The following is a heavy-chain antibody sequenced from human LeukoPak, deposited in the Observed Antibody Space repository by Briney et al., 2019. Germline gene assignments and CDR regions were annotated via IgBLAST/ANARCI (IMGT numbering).Heavy chain of an antibody. D-gene: IGHD3-22*01. CDR2: ISGRGANT. CDR1: GFTFSSYA. CDR3: AKSGRVFDTSGYYWFPN. J-gene: IGHJ4*02. Sequence: GGSLRLSCATSGFTFSSYAMSWVRQAPGKGLEWVSSISGRGANTHYADSVKGRFTISGDYSKNTLNLQMYSLRAEDTAVYYCAKSGRVFDTSGYYWFPNWGQGILVTVSS. V-gene: IGHV3-23*01.